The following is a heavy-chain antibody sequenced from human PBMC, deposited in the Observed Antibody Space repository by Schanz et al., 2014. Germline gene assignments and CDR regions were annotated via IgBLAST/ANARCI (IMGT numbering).Heavy chain of an antibody. V-gene: IGHV3-21*01. CDR3: AREEGWCRAAAGAKRYYYGMDV. Sequence: EVQLVESGGGLVKPGGSLRLSCAASGFTFSSYSMNWVRQAPGKGLEWVSSISSSSSYIYYADSVKGRFTISRDNAKNSLYLQMNSMRAEDTAVYYCAREEGWCRAAAGAKRYYYGMDVWGQGTTVTVSS. J-gene: IGHJ6*02. D-gene: IGHD6-13*01. CDR1: GFTFSSYS. CDR2: ISSSSSYI.